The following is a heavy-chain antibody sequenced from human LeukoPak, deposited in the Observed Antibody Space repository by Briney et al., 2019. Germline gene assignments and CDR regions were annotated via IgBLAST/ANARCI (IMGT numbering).Heavy chain of an antibody. V-gene: IGHV3-7*03. Sequence: GGSLRLSCVASGFPFSSYWMTWVRQAPGKGLEWVASINHNGNVNYYVDSVKGRFTISRDNAKNSLYQQMSNLRAEDTAVYFCARGGGLDVWGQGATVTVSS. CDR2: INHNGNVN. CDR3: ARGGGLDV. D-gene: IGHD3-16*01. J-gene: IGHJ6*02. CDR1: GFPFSSYW.